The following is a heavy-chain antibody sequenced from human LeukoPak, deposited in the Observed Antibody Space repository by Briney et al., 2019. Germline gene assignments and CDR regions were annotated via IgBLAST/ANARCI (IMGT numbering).Heavy chain of an antibody. Sequence: GGSLRLSCAASGFTFSSYWMSWVRQAPGKGLEWVSAISGSGDITYYADSVKGRFTISRDNAKNSLYLQMNSLRAEDTAVYHCARDRLLEDRDYSYYYYMDVWGKGTTVTVSS. J-gene: IGHJ6*03. CDR2: ISGSGDIT. CDR1: GFTFSSYW. CDR3: ARDRLLEDRDYSYYYYMDV. D-gene: IGHD1-1*01. V-gene: IGHV3-21*01.